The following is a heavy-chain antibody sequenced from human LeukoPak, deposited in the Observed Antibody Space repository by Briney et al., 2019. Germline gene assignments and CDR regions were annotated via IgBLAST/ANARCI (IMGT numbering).Heavy chain of an antibody. D-gene: IGHD3-3*01. J-gene: IGHJ4*02. CDR2: MNPNSGNT. V-gene: IGHV1-8*01. CDR3: ARGRGLRFLEWLLFDY. CDR1: GYTFSTYD. Sequence: GASVKVSCKASGYTFSTYDVIWVRQATGQGLEWMGWMNPNSGNTGYALKFRGRVTMTGDTSISTAYMELSSLISEDTAVYYCARGRGLRFLEWLLFDYWGQGTLVTVSS.